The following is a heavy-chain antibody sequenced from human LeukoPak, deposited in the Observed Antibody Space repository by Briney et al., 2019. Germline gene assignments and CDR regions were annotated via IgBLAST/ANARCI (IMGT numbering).Heavy chain of an antibody. D-gene: IGHD6-13*01. V-gene: IGHV3-7*01. CDR3: AIIPRAAAGPSARSPFHY. J-gene: IGHJ4*02. Sequence: GGSLRLSCEVSGFTFSSYWMNWVRQAPGKGLEWVANLKQDGSDKYYVDSVKGRFTISRDNAKNSLYLQMNSLRAEDTAVYYCAIIPRAAAGPSARSPFHYWGQGTLVTVSS. CDR1: GFTFSSYW. CDR2: LKQDGSDK.